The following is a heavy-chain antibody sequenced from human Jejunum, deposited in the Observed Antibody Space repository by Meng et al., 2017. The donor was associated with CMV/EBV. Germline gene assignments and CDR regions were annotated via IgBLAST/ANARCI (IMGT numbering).Heavy chain of an antibody. Sequence: QLQESGPGLVKPSETLSLTCTVSGASISSSDYYWGWIRQSPGKGLEWIGTIYYSGSTYTNPSLNSAVTISVDTSKNQFSLKLSFVTAADTAVYYCASGIKTGIVDLWGQGTLVTVSS. CDR2: IYYSGST. V-gene: IGHV4-39*07. J-gene: IGHJ5*02. CDR1: GASISSSDYY. CDR3: ASGIKTGIVDL. D-gene: IGHD7-27*01.